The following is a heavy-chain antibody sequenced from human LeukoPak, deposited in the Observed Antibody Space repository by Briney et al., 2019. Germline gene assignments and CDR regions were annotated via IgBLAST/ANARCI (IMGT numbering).Heavy chain of an antibody. CDR3: ARAPRWLAFDD. D-gene: IGHD6-19*01. CDR1: GFSVSSNY. V-gene: IGHV3-66*01. J-gene: IGHJ4*02. CDR2: IYNGGST. Sequence: PGGSLRLSCAASGFSVSSNYMAWVRQAPGKGLEWVSVIYNGGSTKYGDSVKDRFTISRDNSKNTLHLQMNSLRAEDTALYYCARAPRWLAFDDWGQGALATVSA.